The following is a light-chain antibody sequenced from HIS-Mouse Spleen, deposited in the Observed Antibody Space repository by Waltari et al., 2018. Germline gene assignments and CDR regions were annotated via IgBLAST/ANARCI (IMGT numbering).Light chain of an antibody. V-gene: IGLV2-11*01. CDR3: CSYAGSYTLYV. CDR2: DVS. Sequence: QSALTQPRSVSGSPGQSVTISCTATSRAVGGYNYVSWYQQHPGKAPNLMIYDVSKRPSGVPDRFSGSKSGNTASLTISGLQAEDEADYYCCSYAGSYTLYVFGTGTKVTVL. J-gene: IGLJ1*01. CDR1: SRAVGGYNY.